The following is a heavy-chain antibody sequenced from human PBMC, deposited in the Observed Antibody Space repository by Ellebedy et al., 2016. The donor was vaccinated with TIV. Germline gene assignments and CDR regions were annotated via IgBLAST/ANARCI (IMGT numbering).Heavy chain of an antibody. CDR2: INPNSGGT. J-gene: IGHJ4*02. Sequence: AASVKVSCKASGYTFTGYYMHWVRQAPGQGLEWMGWINPNSGGTNYAQKFQGRVTMTRDTSISTAYMELSRLRSDDTAVYYCAREMATTPSFDYWGQGTLVTVSS. D-gene: IGHD5-24*01. CDR1: GYTFTGYY. V-gene: IGHV1-2*02. CDR3: AREMATTPSFDY.